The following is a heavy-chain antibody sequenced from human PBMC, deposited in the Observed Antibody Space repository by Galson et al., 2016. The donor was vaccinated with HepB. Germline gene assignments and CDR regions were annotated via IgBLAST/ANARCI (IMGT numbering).Heavy chain of an antibody. V-gene: IGHV3-21*01. CDR2: INSDSTYI. CDR3: ARDPPLGAPFDY. J-gene: IGHJ4*02. D-gene: IGHD7-27*01. Sequence: SLRLSCAASGFTFNDYNMIWVRQAPGKGLEWVSSINSDSTYIYYADSVRGRFTISRDNAKNSLYRQMNSLRVEDTAIYYCARDPPLGAPFDYWGQGTLVTVSS. CDR1: GFTFNDYN.